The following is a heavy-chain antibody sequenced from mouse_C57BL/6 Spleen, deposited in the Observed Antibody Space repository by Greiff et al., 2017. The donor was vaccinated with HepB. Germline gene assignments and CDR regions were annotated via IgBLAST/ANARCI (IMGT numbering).Heavy chain of an antibody. Sequence: VQLKESGPGLVKPSQSLSLTCSVTGYSITSGYYWNWIRQFPGNKLEWMGYISYDGSNNYNPSLKNRISITRDTSKNQFFLKLNSVTTEDTATYYCARLSWYFDVWGTGTTVTVSS. CDR2: ISYDGSN. CDR1: GYSITSGYY. CDR3: ARLSWYFDV. V-gene: IGHV3-6*01. J-gene: IGHJ1*03.